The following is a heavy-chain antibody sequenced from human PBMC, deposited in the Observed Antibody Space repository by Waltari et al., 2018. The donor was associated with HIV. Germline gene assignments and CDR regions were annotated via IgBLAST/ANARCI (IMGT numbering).Heavy chain of an antibody. Sequence: QVHLVQSVTEVRRPGASVKVSCKSYGYTFSDYAIAWVRQAPGQGLEWMGWSSGHNSNTYYAQKFQDRVTMTTDTSTSTAYMELRSLRSDDTALYYCARDQSYNWNFRNAFDIWGQGTVVTVSS. D-gene: IGHD1-7*01. J-gene: IGHJ3*02. CDR2: SSGHNSNT. CDR1: GYTFSDYA. CDR3: ARDQSYNWNFRNAFDI. V-gene: IGHV1-18*01.